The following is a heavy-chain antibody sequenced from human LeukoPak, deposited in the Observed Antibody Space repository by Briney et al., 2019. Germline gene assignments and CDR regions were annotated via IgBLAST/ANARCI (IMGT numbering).Heavy chain of an antibody. CDR1: GGSFSGYY. Sequence: SETLSLTCAVYGGSFSGYYWSWIRQPPGKGLEWIGEINHSGSTNYNPSLKSRVTISVDTSKNQFSLKLSSVTAADTAVYYCARDQTELLWFGELSYWFDPWGQGTLVTVSS. CDR2: INHSGST. D-gene: IGHD3-10*01. V-gene: IGHV4-34*01. CDR3: ARDQTELLWFGELSYWFDP. J-gene: IGHJ5*02.